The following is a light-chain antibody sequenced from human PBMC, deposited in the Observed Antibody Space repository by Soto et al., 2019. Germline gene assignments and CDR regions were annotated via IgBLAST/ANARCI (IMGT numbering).Light chain of an antibody. CDR2: DAS. J-gene: IGKJ5*01. Sequence: EIQITQYTSSVFSSVLERFTITCEATQDINIYLNWYQRKPGKAPNLLIYDASNLEIGVPSRFSGSGSGTHFTFTISSLQTEDIGTYYCQQYDILPITFGRGTRLEIK. CDR3: QQYDILPIT. CDR1: QDINIY. V-gene: IGKV1-33*01.